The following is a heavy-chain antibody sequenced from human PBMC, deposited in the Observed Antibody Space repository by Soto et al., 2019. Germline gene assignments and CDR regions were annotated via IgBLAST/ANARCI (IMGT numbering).Heavy chain of an antibody. CDR1: GGSISSYD. Sequence: SETLSLTCTVSGGSISSYDWSWIRQPPGKGLEWIGYINYSGSTNYNPSLKSRVTISVDTSKNQFSLKLSSVTAADTVVYYCAREPLAVGGWRWFDPWGQGTLVTVSS. CDR3: AREPLAVGGWRWFDP. J-gene: IGHJ5*02. D-gene: IGHD6-19*01. CDR2: INYSGST. V-gene: IGHV4-59*01.